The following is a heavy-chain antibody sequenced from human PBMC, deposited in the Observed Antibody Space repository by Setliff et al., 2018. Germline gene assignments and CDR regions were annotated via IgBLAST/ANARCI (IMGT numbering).Heavy chain of an antibody. V-gene: IGHV3-66*01. J-gene: IGHJ6*02. CDR3: ARDPPNVGYVTGRGYFYFGMAV. Sequence: AGSLRLSCAAPGFTVSTSYMSWVRQAPGKGLEWVSTIYSGGSIFYADSVRGRFTISREPSKDTLSLQMDSLRVEDTAVYSCARDPPNVGYVTGRGYFYFGMAVWGHGNTVTVSS. CDR1: GFTVSTSY. D-gene: IGHD3-10*01. CDR2: IYSGGSI.